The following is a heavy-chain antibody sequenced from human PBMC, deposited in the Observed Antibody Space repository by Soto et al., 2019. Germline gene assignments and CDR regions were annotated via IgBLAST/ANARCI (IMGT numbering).Heavy chain of an antibody. CDR1: GFTFSSYA. CDR2: ISGSGGST. J-gene: IGHJ4*02. D-gene: IGHD3-10*01. V-gene: IGHV3-23*01. Sequence: GGSLRLSCAASGFTFSSYAMSWVRQAPGKGLEWVSAISGSGGSTYYADSVKGRFTISRDNAKSSLYLQMNSLRAEDTAVYYCARGLRVTMVRGVIITPPFDYWGQGTLVTVSS. CDR3: ARGLRVTMVRGVIITPPFDY.